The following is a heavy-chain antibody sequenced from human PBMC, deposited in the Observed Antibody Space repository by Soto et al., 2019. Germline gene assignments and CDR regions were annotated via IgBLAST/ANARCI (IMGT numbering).Heavy chain of an antibody. Sequence: QLQESGPGLVKPSQTLSLTCTVSGGSISSDASYWSWIRQRPGKGLEYIGYIYYGESTYYNTSLQRHVTISRDRSKNQFSLKFSSVTAAYTAVYYCAREVAATTHFDYWGRGSLVTVSS. CDR1: GGSISSDASY. D-gene: IGHD5-12*01. CDR2: IYYGEST. J-gene: IGHJ4*02. V-gene: IGHV4-31*01. CDR3: AREVAATTHFDY.